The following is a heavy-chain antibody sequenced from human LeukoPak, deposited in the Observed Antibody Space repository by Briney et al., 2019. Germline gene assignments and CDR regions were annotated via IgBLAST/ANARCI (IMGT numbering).Heavy chain of an antibody. V-gene: IGHV3-23*01. Sequence: PGGSLRLSCAASGFTFSSYAMSWVRQAPGKGLGWVSAISGSGGSTYYADSVKGRFTISRDNSKNTLYLQMNSLRAEDTAVYYCAKDGVGGPAAITYDYWGQGTLVTVSS. CDR1: GFTFSSYA. CDR3: AKDGVGGPAAITYDY. CDR2: ISGSGGST. J-gene: IGHJ4*02. D-gene: IGHD2-2*02.